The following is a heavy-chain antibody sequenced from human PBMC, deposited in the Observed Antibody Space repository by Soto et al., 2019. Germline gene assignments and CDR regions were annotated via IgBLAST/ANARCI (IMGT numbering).Heavy chain of an antibody. CDR2: INPSGGGA. D-gene: IGHD2-21*02. CDR3: VRGGSVVVVTAPFDY. V-gene: IGHV1-46*03. J-gene: IGHJ4*02. CDR1: GDTFTTYY. Sequence: QVKLVQSGAGVKKPGASVTVSCKASGDTFTTYYLHWVRQAPGQGLEWLGMINPSGGGATYAQKFLGRLTMTRDTSTNTVDMELSSLLSEDTAVYYCVRGGSVVVVTAPFDYWGQGTLVTVSS.